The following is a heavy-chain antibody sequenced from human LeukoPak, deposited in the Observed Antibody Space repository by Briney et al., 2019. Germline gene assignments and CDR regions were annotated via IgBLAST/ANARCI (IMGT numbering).Heavy chain of an antibody. CDR2: FSLSGT. J-gene: IGHJ4*02. Sequence: GGSLRLSCAASGFTFATYPMTSFRQAPGRGLEWVSSFSLSGTYYADSVKGRFTISRDNSKSTLYLQMNSLRAEDTVVYYCAKGSPEWDWGQGALVTVSS. CDR1: GFTFATYP. D-gene: IGHD2-8*01. CDR3: AKGSPEWD. V-gene: IGHV3-23*01.